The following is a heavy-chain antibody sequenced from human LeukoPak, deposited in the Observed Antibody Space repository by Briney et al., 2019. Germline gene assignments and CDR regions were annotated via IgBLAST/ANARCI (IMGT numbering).Heavy chain of an antibody. J-gene: IGHJ4*02. V-gene: IGHV3-23*01. Sequence: GGSLRLSCAASGFTFNNYAMSWVRRAPGKGLEWVSTIGGSGTNTYYADSVKGRFTISRDNSKSTVYLQLHSLIAPDTAIYYYAREPVYDNWGQGTLVTVSS. D-gene: IGHD6-6*01. CDR2: IGGSGTNT. CDR3: AREPVYDN. CDR1: GFTFNNYA.